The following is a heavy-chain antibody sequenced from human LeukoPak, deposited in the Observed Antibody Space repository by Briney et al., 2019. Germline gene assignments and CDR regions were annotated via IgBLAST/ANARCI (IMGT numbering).Heavy chain of an antibody. J-gene: IGHJ4*02. V-gene: IGHV3-7*01. CDR1: GFTFSDHS. CDR3: ARAASGSYPYYFDY. D-gene: IGHD1-26*01. CDR2: IKRDGSEK. Sequence: GGSLRLSCVASGFTFSDHSMMWVRQAPGKGLEWVANIKRDGSEKNYVDSVKGRFTISRDNAKNSLYLQMNSLRAEDTAVYYCARAASGSYPYYFDYWGQGTLVTVSS.